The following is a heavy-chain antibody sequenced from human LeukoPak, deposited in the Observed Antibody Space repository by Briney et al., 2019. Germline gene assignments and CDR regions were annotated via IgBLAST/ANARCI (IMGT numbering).Heavy chain of an antibody. V-gene: IGHV3-30*18. Sequence: GGSLRLTCAASGFTFSCYGMQWFRQAPDKGLEWVAAISNDGSNKYYADSVKGRFTISRDNSKNTLYLQMNSLRAEDTAVYYCAKVYIVAKIDAGRLVDYWGQGTLATVSS. CDR2: ISNDGSNK. CDR1: GFTFSCYG. D-gene: IGHD5-12*01. J-gene: IGHJ4*02. CDR3: AKVYIVAKIDAGRLVDY.